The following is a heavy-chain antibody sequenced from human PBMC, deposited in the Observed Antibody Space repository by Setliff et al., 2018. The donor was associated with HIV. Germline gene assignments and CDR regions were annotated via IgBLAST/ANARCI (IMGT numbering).Heavy chain of an antibody. V-gene: IGHV4-39*01. Sequence: ETLSLTCTVSGDPISSSTFYWGWIRQPPGKGLEWIGSIYYSGTTYYNPSLKSRVAISVDTSKNQFSLKLSSVTAADTAVYYCARPRLRGSGAFDIWGQGTMVTVSS. D-gene: IGHD2-21*01. CDR3: ARPRLRGSGAFDI. CDR1: GDPISSSTFY. CDR2: IYYSGTT. J-gene: IGHJ3*02.